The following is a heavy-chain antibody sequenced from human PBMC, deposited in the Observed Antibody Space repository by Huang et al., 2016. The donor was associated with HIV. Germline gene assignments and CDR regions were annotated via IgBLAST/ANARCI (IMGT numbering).Heavy chain of an antibody. V-gene: IGHV5-51*01. D-gene: IGHD2-2*01. CDR2: GSPCDSDT. CDR1: GYTFTQYW. Sequence: EVQLVQSGVELKKPGESLKISCRASGYTFTQYWIGWVRQMPGKGLEWMVIGSPCDSDTRYSPSFQGQGTSSADKSVNTAYLQWGGLKASDTAIYYCARFSQKRSTHESGFGYWGQGTLVTVSS. CDR3: ARFSQKRSTHESGFGY. J-gene: IGHJ4*02.